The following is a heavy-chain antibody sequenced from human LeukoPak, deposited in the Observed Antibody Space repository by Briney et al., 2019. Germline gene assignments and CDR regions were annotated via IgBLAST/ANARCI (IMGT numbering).Heavy chain of an antibody. CDR3: AKGGPRLSHPVDFDP. D-gene: IGHD3-16*02. CDR1: GDSLGSFA. Sequence: SVKVSCKASGDSLGSFALSWVRQAPGQGLEWMGGIIPVPNKPNYAQKFQGRVTISVDESTNTAFMELSSLTSEDTAVYYCAKGGPRLSHPVDFDPWGQGTLVTVSS. J-gene: IGHJ5*02. V-gene: IGHV1-69*01. CDR2: IIPVPNKP.